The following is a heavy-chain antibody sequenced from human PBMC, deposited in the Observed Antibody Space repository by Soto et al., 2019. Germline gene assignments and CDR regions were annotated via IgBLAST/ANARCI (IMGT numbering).Heavy chain of an antibody. CDR3: AGDKNNRVWYYY. D-gene: IGHD6-13*01. Sequence: PSETLSLTCTVSGGSISSYRWSWIRQTPEKGLEWIGHIHYSGGTDYNPSLKSRVTISLDTSKNQFSLKLTSVTAADTAVYYCAGDKNNRVWYYYSGHGSRVTVSS. CDR2: IHYSGGT. V-gene: IGHV4-59*01. J-gene: IGHJ4*01. CDR1: GGSISSYR.